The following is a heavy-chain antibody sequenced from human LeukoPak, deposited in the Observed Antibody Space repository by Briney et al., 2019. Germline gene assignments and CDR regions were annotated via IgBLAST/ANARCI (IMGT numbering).Heavy chain of an antibody. CDR2: ITAGNGNT. J-gene: IGHJ3*02. CDR3: ARDSARGYSYGYNAFDI. D-gene: IGHD5-18*01. CDR1: GDNFRNYG. V-gene: IGHV1-18*01. Sequence: ASVKVSCKTSGDNFRNYGIGWVRQAPRQGLEWMGSITAGNGNTNNAQKVQGRVTMTKDTSTSTAYMELRSLRSDDTAVYFCARDSARGYSYGYNAFDIWGEGTMVTVSS.